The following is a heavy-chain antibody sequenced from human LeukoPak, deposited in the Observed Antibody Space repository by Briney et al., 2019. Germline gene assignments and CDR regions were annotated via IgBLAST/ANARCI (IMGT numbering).Heavy chain of an antibody. CDR1: GGSISSGDYH. J-gene: IGHJ4*02. CDR2: INHSGST. Sequence: SETLSLTCTVSGGSISSGDYHWSWIRQPPGKGLEWIGEINHSGSTNYNPSLKSRVTISVDTSKNQFSLKLSSVTAADTAVYYCARPLGYSGSDWGQGTLVTVSS. CDR3: ARPLGYSGSD. V-gene: IGHV4-39*07. D-gene: IGHD1-26*01.